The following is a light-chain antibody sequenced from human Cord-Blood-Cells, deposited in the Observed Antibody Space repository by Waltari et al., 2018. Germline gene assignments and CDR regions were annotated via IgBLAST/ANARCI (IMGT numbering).Light chain of an antibody. CDR2: DAS. CDR1: QSVSSY. CDR3: QQRSNWPPEVT. Sequence: EIVLTQSPATLSLSPGERATLSCRASQSVSSYLAWDQQKPGQAPRLLIDDASNRATGIPARFSGRWSGTDFTLTISSLEPEDFAVYYCQQRSNWPPEVTFGPGTKVDIK. V-gene: IGKV3-11*01. J-gene: IGKJ3*01.